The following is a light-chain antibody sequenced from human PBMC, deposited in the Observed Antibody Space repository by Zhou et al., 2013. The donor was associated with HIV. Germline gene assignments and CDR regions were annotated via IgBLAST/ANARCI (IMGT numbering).Light chain of an antibody. CDR2: KAS. J-gene: IGKJ1*01. V-gene: IGKV1-5*03. Sequence: DIQLTQSPSALSASVGDRVTITCRASQSISVWLAWYQQKPGKAPLLLIYKASSLQSGVPSRFSGSGSGTEFTLTISSLQPEDFATYYCQQYHSYPPTFGQGTKVEIK. CDR3: QQYHSYPPT. CDR1: QSISVW.